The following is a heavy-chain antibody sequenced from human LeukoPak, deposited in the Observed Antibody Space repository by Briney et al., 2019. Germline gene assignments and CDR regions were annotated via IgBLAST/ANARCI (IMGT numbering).Heavy chain of an antibody. J-gene: IGHJ4*02. D-gene: IGHD3-22*01. V-gene: IGHV1-46*01. CDR3: ATRQLHYYDSSGYYYVFDY. Sequence: ASVKVSCKASGYTFTRYWLHWVRQAPGQGLEWMGTIHPSGGSTNYAQKFQGRLTLTRDTSTSTIYMEVTSLRSEDTAVYYCATRQLHYYDSSGYYYVFDYWGQGTLVTVSS. CDR2: IHPSGGST. CDR1: GYTFTRYW.